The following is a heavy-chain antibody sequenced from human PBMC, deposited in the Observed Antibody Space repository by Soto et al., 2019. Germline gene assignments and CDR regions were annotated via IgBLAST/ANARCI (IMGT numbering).Heavy chain of an antibody. V-gene: IGHV1-2*04. Sequence: ASVKVSCKASGYTFTGYYMHWVRQAPGQGLEWMGWINPNSGGTNYAQKFQGWVTMTRDTSISTAYMELSRLRSDDTAVYYCASPRVYCSSTSCSSLGAFDTWGQGTMVTVSS. J-gene: IGHJ3*02. D-gene: IGHD2-2*01. CDR3: ASPRVYCSSTSCSSLGAFDT. CDR2: INPNSGGT. CDR1: GYTFTGYY.